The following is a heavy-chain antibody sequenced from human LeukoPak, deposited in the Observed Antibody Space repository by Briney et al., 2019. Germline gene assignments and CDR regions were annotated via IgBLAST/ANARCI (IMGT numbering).Heavy chain of an antibody. CDR3: ARGVVGAIYYYYYMDV. CDR1: GYTFTGYY. Sequence: GASVKVSCKASGYTFTGYYMHWVRQAPGQGLEWMGWINPNSGGTNYAQKFQGRVTMTRDTSISTAYMELSRLRSDDTAVYYCARGVVGAIYYYYYMDVWGKGTTVTVSS. J-gene: IGHJ6*03. CDR2: INPNSGGT. V-gene: IGHV1-2*02. D-gene: IGHD1-26*01.